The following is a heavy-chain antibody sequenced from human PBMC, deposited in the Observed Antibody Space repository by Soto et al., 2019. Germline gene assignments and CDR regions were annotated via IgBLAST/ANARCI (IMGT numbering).Heavy chain of an antibody. Sequence: GGSLSLSCAVSGFTFSSYAMSWVRQAPGKGLEWVSVISGSGSSTDYADSVKGRFTISRDNSKNTLYLQMNSLRAEDTAVYYCARDGSIAARPKDYWGQGTLVTVSS. CDR2: ISGSGSST. CDR3: ARDGSIAARPKDY. CDR1: GFTFSSYA. V-gene: IGHV3-23*01. J-gene: IGHJ4*02. D-gene: IGHD6-6*01.